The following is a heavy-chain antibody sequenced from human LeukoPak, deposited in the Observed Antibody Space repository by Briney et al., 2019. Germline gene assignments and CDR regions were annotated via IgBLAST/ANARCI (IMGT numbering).Heavy chain of an antibody. J-gene: IGHJ5*02. CDR3: AKGPDYYDSSGYHRS. CDR1: GFTFSSSA. D-gene: IGHD3-22*01. V-gene: IGHV3-23*01. CDR2: ISNNGGYT. Sequence: GGSLRLSCAASGFTFSSSAMSWVRQAPGKGLEGVSAISNNGGYTYYADSVQGRFTISRDNSKSTLCLQMNSLRAEDTAVYYCAKGPDYYDSSGYHRSWGQGTLVTVSS.